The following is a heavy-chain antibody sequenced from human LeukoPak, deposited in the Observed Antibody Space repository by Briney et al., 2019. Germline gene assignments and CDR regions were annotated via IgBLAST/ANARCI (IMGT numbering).Heavy chain of an antibody. CDR1: GFTFSNYN. V-gene: IGHV3-21*01. J-gene: IGHJ6*03. Sequence: KAGGSLRLSCAASGFTFSNYNMNWVRQAPGKGLEWVSSISSGSTYIYYADSVKGRFTISRDNAKNSLYLQMNSLRAEDTAVYYCARVAAAGNYFYYYYMDVWGKGTTVTVSS. D-gene: IGHD6-13*01. CDR3: ARVAAAGNYFYYYYMDV. CDR2: ISSGSTYI.